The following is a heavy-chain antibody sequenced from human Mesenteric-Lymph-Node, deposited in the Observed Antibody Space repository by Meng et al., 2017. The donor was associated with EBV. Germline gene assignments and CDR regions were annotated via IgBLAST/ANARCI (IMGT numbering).Heavy chain of an antibody. J-gene: IGHJ6*02. CDR1: GGTVHCYS. V-gene: IGHV1-69*01. Sequence: QVQLVQSGAEVKKPGSSVKVSCKASGGTVHCYSSNWVRQAPGQGLEWMGGIIPKTGTINYAQKFQGRVAITADESTGTAYMDLSRLRSEDTAMYFCNFGMDVWGQGTTVTVSS. CDR2: IIPKTGTI. CDR3: NFGMDV.